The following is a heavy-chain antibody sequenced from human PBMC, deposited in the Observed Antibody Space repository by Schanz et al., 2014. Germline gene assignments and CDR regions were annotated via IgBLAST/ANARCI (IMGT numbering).Heavy chain of an antibody. Sequence: EVQLLESGGTVVQPGGSLRVSCAASGFVFRTFAMYWVRQAPGKGLEWVSAITGSGSKTYYADSVKGRFTIARDNSKNTLILQMDSLRVEDTAVYYCMAMGRNTSHYVDHWGQGTLVTVYS. J-gene: IGHJ4*02. V-gene: IGHV3-23*01. CDR1: GFVFRTFA. CDR3: MAMGRNTSHYVDH. D-gene: IGHD1-1*01. CDR2: ITGSGSKT.